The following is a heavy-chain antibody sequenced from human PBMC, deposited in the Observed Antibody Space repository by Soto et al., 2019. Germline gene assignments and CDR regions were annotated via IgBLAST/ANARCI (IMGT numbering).Heavy chain of an antibody. Sequence: QVQLVESGGGVVQPGRSLRLSCAASGFTFSSYGMHWVRQAPGKGLEWVAVISFDGSNKYYADSVKGRFTISRDNSKNTLDLHMNSLRAEDTAVYYCAKTPRTAVNWFDPWGQGTLVTVSS. CDR1: GFTFSSYG. J-gene: IGHJ5*02. D-gene: IGHD2-2*01. CDR2: ISFDGSNK. CDR3: AKTPRTAVNWFDP. V-gene: IGHV3-30*18.